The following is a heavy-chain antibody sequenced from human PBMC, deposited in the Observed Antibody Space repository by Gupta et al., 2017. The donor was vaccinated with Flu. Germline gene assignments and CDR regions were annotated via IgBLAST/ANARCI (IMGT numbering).Heavy chain of an antibody. CDR3: AKCTSANIAVAGTNWFDP. CDR1: GFTFSSYA. D-gene: IGHD6-19*01. V-gene: IGHV3-23*01. Sequence: EVQLLESGGGLVQPGGSLRLSCAASGFTFSSYALSWVRQAPGKGLEWVSAISGSGGSTYYADSVKGRFTISRDNSKNTLYLQMNSLRAEDTAVYYCAKCTSANIAVAGTNWFDPWGQGTLVTVSS. CDR2: ISGSGGST. J-gene: IGHJ5*02.